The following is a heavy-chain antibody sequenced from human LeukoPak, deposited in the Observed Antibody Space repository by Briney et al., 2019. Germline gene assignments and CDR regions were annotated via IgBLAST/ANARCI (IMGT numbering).Heavy chain of an antibody. CDR2: VYYSGST. V-gene: IGHV4-30-4*08. Sequence: SETLSLTCTVSGGSISSGDYYWSWIRQPPGKGLEWIGYVYYSGSTYYNPSLKSRATISVDTSKNQFSLKLSSVTAADTAVYYCARVSSSWFPIDYWGQGTLVTVSS. D-gene: IGHD6-13*01. CDR1: GGSISSGDYY. CDR3: ARVSSSWFPIDY. J-gene: IGHJ4*02.